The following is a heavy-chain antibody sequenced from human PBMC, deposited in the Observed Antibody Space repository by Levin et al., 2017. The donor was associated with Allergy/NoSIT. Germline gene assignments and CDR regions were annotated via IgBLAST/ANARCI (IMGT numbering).Heavy chain of an antibody. CDR2: ISSSGSTI. V-gene: IGHV3-48*03. Sequence: GGSLRLSCAASGFTFSSYEMNWVRQAPGKGLEWVSYISSSGSTIYYADSVKGRFTISRDNAKNSLYLQMNSLRAEDTAVYYCARGLLGYSYGWVRTNFDYWGQGTLVTVSS. CDR3: ARGLLGYSYGWVRTNFDY. CDR1: GFTFSSYE. D-gene: IGHD5-18*01. J-gene: IGHJ4*02.